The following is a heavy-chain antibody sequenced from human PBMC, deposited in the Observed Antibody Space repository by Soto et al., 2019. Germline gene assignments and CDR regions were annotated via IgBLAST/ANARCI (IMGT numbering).Heavy chain of an antibody. Sequence: QVQLVQCGAEVKKPGASVKVSCKASGYACTSYAINWVRQATGQGLEWMGWMNPNSGNTGYAQKFQGRVTMTRNPSISTAYMELSSLRSEDTAVYYGAREKTSYGMDVWGQGTTVTVSS. CDR1: GYACTSYA. CDR3: AREKTSYGMDV. J-gene: IGHJ6*02. CDR2: MNPNSGNT. V-gene: IGHV1-8*01.